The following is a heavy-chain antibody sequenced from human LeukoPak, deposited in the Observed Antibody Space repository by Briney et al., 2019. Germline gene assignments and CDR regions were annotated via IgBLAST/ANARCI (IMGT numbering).Heavy chain of an antibody. D-gene: IGHD6-19*01. V-gene: IGHV1-8*01. CDR1: GYTFTSYD. Sequence: ASVKVSCKASGYTFTSYDINWVRQATGQGLEWMGWMNPNSGNTGYAQKFQGRVTITADESTSTAYMELSSLGSEDTAVYYCARGWRRDQWLLFNYYYGMDVWGQGTTVTVSS. CDR2: MNPNSGNT. CDR3: ARGWRRDQWLLFNYYYGMDV. J-gene: IGHJ6*02.